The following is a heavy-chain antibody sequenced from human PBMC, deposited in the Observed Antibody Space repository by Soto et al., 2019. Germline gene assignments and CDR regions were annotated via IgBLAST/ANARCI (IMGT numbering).Heavy chain of an antibody. CDR2: IYQSGKT. J-gene: IGHJ4*02. V-gene: IGHV4-38-2*01. D-gene: IGHD2-2*01. CDR3: ARLYCSSVSCCNDY. Sequence: ATLSLTCGVSGFPVSYGYYWGWIRQPPGKGLEWLGSIYQSGKTYYNPSLKSRLTLSMDTSKNEFSLRLRSVTAADTAVYFCARLYCSSVSCCNDYWGPGVLVTVSS. CDR1: GFPVSYGYY.